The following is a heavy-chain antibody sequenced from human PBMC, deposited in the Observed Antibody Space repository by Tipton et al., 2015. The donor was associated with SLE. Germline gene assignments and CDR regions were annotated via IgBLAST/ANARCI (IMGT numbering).Heavy chain of an antibody. V-gene: IGHV3-43*01. D-gene: IGHD2-2*01. J-gene: IGHJ3*02. Sequence: SLRLSYAASGFTFDDYTMHWVRQAPGKGLEWVSLISWDGGSTYYADSVKGRFTISRDNSKNSLYLQMNSLRTEDTALYYCAKDSGYCSSTSCYTDAFDIWGQGTMVTVSS. CDR1: GFTFDDYT. CDR2: ISWDGGST. CDR3: AKDSGYCSSTSCYTDAFDI.